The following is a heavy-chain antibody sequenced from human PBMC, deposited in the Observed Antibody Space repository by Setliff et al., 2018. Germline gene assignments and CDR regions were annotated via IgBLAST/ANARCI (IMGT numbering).Heavy chain of an antibody. J-gene: IGHJ6*03. D-gene: IGHD2-15*01. V-gene: IGHV7-4-1*02. CDR3: GRASSFGTIVYRGDYYMDV. CDR2: INTNTGNP. CDR1: GYTFTTYA. Sequence: EASVKVSCKASGYTFTTYAISWMRQAPGQGLEWMGWINTNTGNPNHAQGFTGRFVFSLDTSVSTAYLQISSLKAEDSAVYYCGRASSFGTIVYRGDYYMDVWGKGTTVTVSS.